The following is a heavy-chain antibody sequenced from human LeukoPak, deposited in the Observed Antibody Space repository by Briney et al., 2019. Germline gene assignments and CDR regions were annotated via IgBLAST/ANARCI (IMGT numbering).Heavy chain of an antibody. J-gene: IGHJ4*02. Sequence: ASVKVSCKASGYTFTGYYMHWVRQAPGQGLEWMGWINTNTGNPTYAQGFTGRFVFSLDTSVSTAYLQISSLKAEDTAVYYCARKLGEVGATNNYFDYWGQGTLVTVSS. CDR2: INTNTGNP. CDR3: ARKLGEVGATNNYFDY. D-gene: IGHD1-26*01. V-gene: IGHV7-4-1*02. CDR1: GYTFTGYY.